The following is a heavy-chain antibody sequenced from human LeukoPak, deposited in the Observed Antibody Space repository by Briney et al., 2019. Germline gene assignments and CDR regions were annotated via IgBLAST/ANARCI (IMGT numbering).Heavy chain of an antibody. CDR2: IIPIFGTA. CDR3: ARFALGGVGATDDAFDI. Sequence: SVKVSCKASGGTFSSYAISWVRQAPGQGLEWMGGIIPIFGTANYAQKFQGRVTITADESTSTAYMELSSLRSEDTAVYYCARFALGGVGATDDAFDIWGQGTMVTVSS. J-gene: IGHJ3*02. D-gene: IGHD1-26*01. V-gene: IGHV1-69*13. CDR1: GGTFSSYA.